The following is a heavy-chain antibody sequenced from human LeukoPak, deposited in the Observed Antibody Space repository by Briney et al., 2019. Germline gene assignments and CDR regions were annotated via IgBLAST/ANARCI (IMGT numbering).Heavy chain of an antibody. D-gene: IGHD1-26*01. V-gene: IGHV4-59*01. CDR2: IYYSGST. CDR1: GGSISSYY. J-gene: IGHJ4*02. Sequence: SETLSLTWTVSGGSISSYYWSLTRQPQGKGLEWMGYIYYSGSTNYNPSLKSRVTISVDTSKNQFSLKLSSVTAADTAVYYCARTIVGAWTDYFDYWGQGTLVTVSS. CDR3: ARTIVGAWTDYFDY.